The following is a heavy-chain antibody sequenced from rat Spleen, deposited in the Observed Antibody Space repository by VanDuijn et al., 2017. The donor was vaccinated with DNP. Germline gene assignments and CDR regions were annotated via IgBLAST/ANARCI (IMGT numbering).Heavy chain of an antibody. V-gene: IGHV2S12*01. J-gene: IGHJ4*01. D-gene: IGHD3-3*01. CDR2: IPNGGNP. CDR3: ARSPQWPWDYAMGA. CDR1: GFSLTSYG. Sequence: QVQLKESGPGLVQPSQTLSLTCTVSGFSLTSYGVNWVRQPPGRGLEWIAAIPNGGNPYYNSALKSRLSISRDTSKSQVLLKMNSLQTEDTATYFCARSPQWPWDYAMGAWGQGTSVTVSS.